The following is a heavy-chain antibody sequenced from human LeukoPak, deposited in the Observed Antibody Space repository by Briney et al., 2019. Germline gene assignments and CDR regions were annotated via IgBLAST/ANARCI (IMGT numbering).Heavy chain of an antibody. V-gene: IGHV3-30*18. D-gene: IGHD2-2*01. CDR1: GFAFSSYG. CDR3: AKSPYCSSTTCPPDY. J-gene: IGHJ4*02. CDR2: IWYGGSNK. Sequence: GRSLRLSCTASGFAFSSYGMHWVRQAPGKGLEWVAVIWYGGSNKNYADSVRGRFTISRDDSKNTLYLQMNSLGADDTAVYYCAKSPYCSSTTCPPDYWGQGTLVTVSS.